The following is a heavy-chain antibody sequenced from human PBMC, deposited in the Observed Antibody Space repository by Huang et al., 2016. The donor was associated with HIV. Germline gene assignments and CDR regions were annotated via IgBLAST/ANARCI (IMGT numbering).Heavy chain of an antibody. Sequence: QLQLQESGPGLVKPSETLSLTCTVSGGSISSSSYYWGWIRQPPGKGLEWIGSSYHSGTTYYKPSLKMRVTISVDTSRTQFSLKLSSVTAADTAVYYCAAHGRIVGIPAAPLRFDPWGQGTLVTVSS. CDR3: AAHGRIVGIPAAPLRFDP. CDR2: SYHSGTT. CDR1: GGSISSSSYY. V-gene: IGHV4-39*01. J-gene: IGHJ5*02. D-gene: IGHD6-13*01.